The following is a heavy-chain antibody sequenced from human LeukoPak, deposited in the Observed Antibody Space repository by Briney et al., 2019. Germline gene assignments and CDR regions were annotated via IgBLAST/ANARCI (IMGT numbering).Heavy chain of an antibody. CDR2: IYSGGST. J-gene: IGHJ4*02. Sequence: GGSLRLSCAASGFTVSSNYMSWVRQAPGKGLEWVSVIYSGGSTYYADSAKGRFTISRDNSKNTLHLQMNSLRAEDTAVYYCARNGYSYGYGDYWGQGTLVTVSS. D-gene: IGHD5-18*01. CDR1: GFTVSSNY. CDR3: ARNGYSYGYGDY. V-gene: IGHV3-53*01.